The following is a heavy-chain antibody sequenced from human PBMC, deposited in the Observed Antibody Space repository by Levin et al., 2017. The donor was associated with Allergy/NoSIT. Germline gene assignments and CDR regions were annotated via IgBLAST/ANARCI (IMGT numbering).Heavy chain of an antibody. CDR1: GFTFSDHF. CDR2: IRKKGDGYST. D-gene: IGHD2/OR15-2a*01. V-gene: IGHV3-72*01. J-gene: IGHJ4*02. CDR3: VRATTDYYYDY. Sequence: GGSLRLSCAASGFTFSDHFMDWVRQAPGKGLEWVGRIRKKGDGYSTEYAASVKGRFTISRDDSKKSLYVQLNSLKTEDTAVYYCVRATTDYYYDYWGQGTLVTVSS.